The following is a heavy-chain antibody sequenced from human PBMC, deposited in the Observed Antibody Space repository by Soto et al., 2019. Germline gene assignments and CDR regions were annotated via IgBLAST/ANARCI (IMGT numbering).Heavy chain of an antibody. CDR3: AKAATVVTLYYFDY. Sequence: EVQLLESGGGLVQPGGSLRLSCAASGFTFNNYGMSWVRQAPGKGLEWVSAITDSGGSTYYADSVKGRFTISRDNSKNTVYLQMISLRAEDTAVYYCAKAATVVTLYYFDYWGQGTLVTVSS. D-gene: IGHD4-17*01. J-gene: IGHJ4*02. CDR2: ITDSGGST. CDR1: GFTFNNYG. V-gene: IGHV3-23*01.